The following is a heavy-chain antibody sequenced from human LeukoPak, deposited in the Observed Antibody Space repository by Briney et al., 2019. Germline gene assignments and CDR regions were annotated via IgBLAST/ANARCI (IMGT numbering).Heavy chain of an antibody. Sequence: GGSLRLSCAASGLIFSSYNMIWVRQTPGKGLEWVSSISSSVRYIYYADSVMGRFAISRDNAKNSLFLQMNSLRAEDTAMYYCATDLWATSWDDYWGQGTLVTVSS. CDR3: ATDLWATSWDDY. V-gene: IGHV3-21*01. CDR1: GLIFSSYN. D-gene: IGHD2-2*01. CDR2: ISSSVRYI. J-gene: IGHJ4*02.